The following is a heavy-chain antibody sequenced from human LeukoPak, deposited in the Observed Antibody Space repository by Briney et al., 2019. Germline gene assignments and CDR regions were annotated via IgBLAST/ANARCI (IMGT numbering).Heavy chain of an antibody. CDR2: IYYSGST. Sequence: SETLSLTCTVSGGSISSYYWSWIRQPPGKGLEWIGYIYYSGSTNYNPSLKSRVTISVDTSKNQFSLKLSSVTAADTAVYYCARAYSGSYFKPTKFDYWGQGTLVTVSS. J-gene: IGHJ4*02. CDR1: GGSISSYY. D-gene: IGHD1-26*01. CDR3: ARAYSGSYFKPTKFDY. V-gene: IGHV4-59*01.